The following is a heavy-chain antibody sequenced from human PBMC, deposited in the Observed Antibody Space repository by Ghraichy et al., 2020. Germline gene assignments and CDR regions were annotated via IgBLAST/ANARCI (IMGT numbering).Heavy chain of an antibody. CDR2: ISAYNGNT. V-gene: IGHV1-18*01. D-gene: IGHD6-6*01. Sequence: ASVKVSCKASGYTFTSYGISWVRQAPGQGLEWMGWISAYNGNTNYAQKLQGRVTMTTDTSTSTAYIELRSLRSDDTAVYYCARDSGMYSSSSGFDYWGQGTLVTVSS. CDR1: GYTFTSYG. J-gene: IGHJ4*02. CDR3: ARDSGMYSSSSGFDY.